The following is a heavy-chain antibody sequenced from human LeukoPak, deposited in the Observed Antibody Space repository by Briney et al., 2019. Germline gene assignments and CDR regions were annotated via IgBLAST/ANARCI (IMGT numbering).Heavy chain of an antibody. D-gene: IGHD3-22*01. CDR1: GGSISSYY. CDR2: IYYSGST. J-gene: IGHJ4*02. Sequence: SETLSPTCTVSGGSISSYYWSWIRQPPGKGLEWIGYIYYSGSTNYNPSLKSRVTISVDTSKNQFSLKLSSVTAADTAVYYCARARYDSSGYRFDYWGQGTLVTVSS. CDR3: ARARYDSSGYRFDY. V-gene: IGHV4-59*01.